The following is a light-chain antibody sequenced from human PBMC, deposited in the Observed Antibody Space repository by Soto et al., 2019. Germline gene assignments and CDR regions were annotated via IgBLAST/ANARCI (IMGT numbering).Light chain of an antibody. J-gene: IGKJ4*01. V-gene: IGKV3-20*01. CDR3: QQYGSSPLT. CDR1: QSVSSY. Sequence: EIVLTQSPATLSLSPGERATLSCRASQSVSSYLAWYQQRSGQAPRLVIYGASSRASAVPDRFSGSGSGADFTLTISRLEPEDFAVYYCQQYGSSPLTFGGGTKVDIK. CDR2: GAS.